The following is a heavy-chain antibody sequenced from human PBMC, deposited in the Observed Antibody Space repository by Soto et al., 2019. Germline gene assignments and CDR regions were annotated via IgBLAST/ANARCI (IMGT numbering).Heavy chain of an antibody. V-gene: IGHV1-8*01. CDR1: GYTFTTYD. CDR3: ARERKFDFWRKGLDV. D-gene: IGHD3-3*01. Sequence: ASVKVYCKASGYTFTTYDINWVRQAPGQGLEWLGWMDPNSGSTGYAQNFQGRITMTRNISRNTAHMELSSLQSEDTAVYYCARERKFDFWRKGLDVWGQGTTVTVSS. J-gene: IGHJ6*02. CDR2: MDPNSGST.